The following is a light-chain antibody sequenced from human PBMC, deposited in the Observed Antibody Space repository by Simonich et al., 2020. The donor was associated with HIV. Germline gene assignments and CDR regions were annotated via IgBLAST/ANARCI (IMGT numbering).Light chain of an antibody. V-gene: IGKV4-1*01. J-gene: IGKJ4*01. CDR3: QQYYTTPLT. Sequence: DIVIMQSPDSLAVSLGERATINCKSSQSVLYSSNNKNYLAWYQQKPGHPPNLLIYWASSRESGVPDRFSASGSGTDFTLTISSLQAEDVAIYYCQQYYTTPLTFGGGTKVEIK. CDR1: QSVLYSSNNKNY. CDR2: WAS.